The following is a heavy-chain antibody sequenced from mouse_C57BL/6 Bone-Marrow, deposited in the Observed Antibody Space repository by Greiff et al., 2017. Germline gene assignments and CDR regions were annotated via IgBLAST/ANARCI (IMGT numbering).Heavy chain of an antibody. CDR3: ARRRIYYGNLYYYAMDY. CDR1: GFTFSSYG. CDR2: ISSGGSYT. Sequence: EVKLVESGGDLVKPGGSLKLSCAASGFTFSSYGMSWVRQTPDKRLEWVATISSGGSYTYYPDSVKGRFTISRDNAKNTLYLQMSSLKSEDTAMYYCARRRIYYGNLYYYAMDYWGQGTSVTVSS. D-gene: IGHD2-1*01. V-gene: IGHV5-6*02. J-gene: IGHJ4*01.